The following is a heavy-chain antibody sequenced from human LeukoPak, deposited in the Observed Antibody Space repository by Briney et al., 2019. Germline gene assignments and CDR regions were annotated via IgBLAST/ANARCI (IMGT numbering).Heavy chain of an antibody. D-gene: IGHD5-18*01. V-gene: IGHV3-21*01. CDR1: GFTFSSYS. CDR3: VRGAFTWIRHPYAMDV. J-gene: IGHJ6*02. CDR2: ISSSSSYI. Sequence: GRSLRLSCAASGFTFSSYSMNWVRQAPGKGLEWVSSISSSSSYIYYADSVKGRFTTSRDNAKNSLYLQMNSLRAEDTAVYYCVRGAFTWIRHPYAMDVWGQGTTVTVSS.